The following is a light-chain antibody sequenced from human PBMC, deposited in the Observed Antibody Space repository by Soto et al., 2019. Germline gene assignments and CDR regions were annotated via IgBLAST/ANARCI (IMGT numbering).Light chain of an antibody. Sequence: EIVMTQSPATLSLSPGERATLSCRASQSVSSNLAWYQQKPGQAARLLIYGASTRATGIPARFSGSGSGTEFTLTISSLQSEDFAVYYCQQYNSWPITFGRGTKVEIK. CDR2: GAS. J-gene: IGKJ4*01. V-gene: IGKV3-15*01. CDR1: QSVSSN. CDR3: QQYNSWPIT.